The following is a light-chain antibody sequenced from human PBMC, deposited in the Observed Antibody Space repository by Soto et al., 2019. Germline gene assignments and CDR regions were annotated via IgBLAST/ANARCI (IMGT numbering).Light chain of an antibody. CDR1: QGLVHSDGDTY. CDR2: KVS. Sequence: DVVLTQSPLSLPVTVGQPASISCRSSQGLVHSDGDTYLNWFHQRPGQSPRRLLYKVSNRDSGXPXXFSGSGSGNDFPLNISRVETEDGGIYYCMQGTHLITVGAGTKVDIK. J-gene: IGKJ3*01. CDR3: MQGTHLIT. V-gene: IGKV2-30*02.